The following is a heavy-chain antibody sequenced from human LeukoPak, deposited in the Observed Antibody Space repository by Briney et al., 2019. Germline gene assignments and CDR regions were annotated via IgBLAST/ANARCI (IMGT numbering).Heavy chain of an antibody. D-gene: IGHD3-10*01. CDR3: ARLYGSGSYFADYYYGMDV. V-gene: IGHV4-59*08. J-gene: IGHJ6*02. CDR1: GGSISSYY. CDR2: IYYSGST. Sequence: SETLSLTCTVSGGSISSYYWSWIRHPPGKGLEWIGYIYYSGSTNYNPSLKSRVTISVDTSKNQFSLKLSSVTAADTAVYYCARLYGSGSYFADYYYGMDVWGQGTTVTVSS.